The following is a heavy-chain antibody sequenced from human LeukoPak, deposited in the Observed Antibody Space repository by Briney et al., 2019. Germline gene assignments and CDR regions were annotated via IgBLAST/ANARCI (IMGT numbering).Heavy chain of an antibody. CDR3: ARDRWSRVRFDWLSSVQTNDY. CDR1: GYTFTSYG. D-gene: IGHD3-9*01. J-gene: IGHJ4*02. V-gene: IGHV1-18*01. CDR2: ISAYNGNT. Sequence: ASVRVSCKASGYTFTSYGISWVRQAPGQGLEWMGWISAYNGNTNYAQKLQGRVTMTTDTSTSTAYMELRSLRSDDTAVYYCARDRWSRVRFDWLSSVQTNDYWGQGTLVTVSS.